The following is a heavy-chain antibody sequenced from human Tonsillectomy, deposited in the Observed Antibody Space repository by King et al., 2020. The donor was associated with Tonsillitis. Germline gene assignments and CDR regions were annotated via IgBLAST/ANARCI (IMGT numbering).Heavy chain of an antibody. Sequence: VQLVESGGGLVQPGGSLRLSCAASGFTFSSYAMGWGRQDPGKGLEWVSGISGSGGYTYYADSVKGRFTISRDNSKNMLYLQMNSLRAEDTAIYYCATHRGDYYDSSGYHPFDYWGQGTLVTVSS. J-gene: IGHJ4*02. CDR3: ATHRGDYYDSSGYHPFDY. CDR1: GFTFSSYA. D-gene: IGHD3-22*01. CDR2: ISGSGGYT. V-gene: IGHV3-23*04.